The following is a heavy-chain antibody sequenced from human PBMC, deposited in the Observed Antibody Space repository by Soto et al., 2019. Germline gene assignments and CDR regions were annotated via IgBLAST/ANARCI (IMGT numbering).Heavy chain of an antibody. CDR3: ARGYSGIDY. Sequence: SETLSLTCTVSGGSISSSSYYWGWIRQPPGKGLEWIGSIYYSGSTYYNPSLKSRVTISVDTSKDQFSLKLSSVTAADTAVYYCARGYSGIDYWGQGTLVTVSS. CDR2: IYYSGST. V-gene: IGHV4-39*01. D-gene: IGHD5-12*01. CDR1: GGSISSSSYY. J-gene: IGHJ4*02.